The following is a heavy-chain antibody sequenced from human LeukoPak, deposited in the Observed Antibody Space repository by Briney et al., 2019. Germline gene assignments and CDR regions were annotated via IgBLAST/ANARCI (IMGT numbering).Heavy chain of an antibody. CDR1: GYTFTSYG. Sequence: ASVKVSCKASGYTFTSYGISWVRQAPGPGLEWMGWISAYNGNTNYAQKLQGRVTMTTDTSTSTAYMELRSLRSDDTAVYYCARGFDFWSGAPGYFDYWGQGTLVTVSP. V-gene: IGHV1-18*01. J-gene: IGHJ4*02. D-gene: IGHD3-3*01. CDR3: ARGFDFWSGAPGYFDY. CDR2: ISAYNGNT.